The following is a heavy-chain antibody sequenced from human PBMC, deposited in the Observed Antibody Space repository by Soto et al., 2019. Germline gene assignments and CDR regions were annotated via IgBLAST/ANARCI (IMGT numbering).Heavy chain of an antibody. CDR3: ARARAPSRAMDY. V-gene: IGHV3-53*01. CDR2: IYRGGTT. Sequence: GGSRRLSSAASGFTVSSNYMRWDRQAPGKGREWVSVIYRGGTTNHADTVQGRFTIARDNSKNTLYLQLNSLRAEDTAVYYCARARAPSRAMDYSGQGPTVTVSS. CDR1: GFTVSSNY. J-gene: IGHJ4*02.